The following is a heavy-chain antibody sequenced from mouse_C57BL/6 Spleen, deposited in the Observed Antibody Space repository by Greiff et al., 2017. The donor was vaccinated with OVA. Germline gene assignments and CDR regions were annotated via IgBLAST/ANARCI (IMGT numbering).Heavy chain of an antibody. D-gene: IGHD2-3*01. CDR2: ISGGGGNT. CDR1: GFTFSSYT. V-gene: IGHV5-9*01. J-gene: IGHJ2*01. CDR3: ARRDDGYYYFDY. Sequence: EVQVVESGGGLVKPGGSLKLSCAASGFTFSSYTMSWVRQTPEKRLEWVATISGGGGNTYYPDSVKGRFTISRDNAKNTLYLQMSSLRSEDTALYYCARRDDGYYYFDYWGQGTTLTVSS.